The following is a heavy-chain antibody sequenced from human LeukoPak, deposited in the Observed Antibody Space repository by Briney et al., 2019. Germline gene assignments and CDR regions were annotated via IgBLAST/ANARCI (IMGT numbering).Heavy chain of an antibody. CDR1: GYTFTSYY. CDR3: ARDSAMVRGVIGDAFDI. Sequence: ASVKVSCKASGYTFTSYYMHWVRRAPGQGLEWMGIINPSGGSTSYAQKFQGRVTMTRDTSTSTVYMELSSLRSEDTAVYYCARDSAMVRGVIGDAFDIWGQGTMVTVSS. V-gene: IGHV1-46*01. D-gene: IGHD3-10*01. J-gene: IGHJ3*02. CDR2: INPSGGST.